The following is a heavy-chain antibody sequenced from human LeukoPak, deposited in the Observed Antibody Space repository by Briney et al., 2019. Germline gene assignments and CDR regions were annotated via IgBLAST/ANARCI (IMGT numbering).Heavy chain of an antibody. V-gene: IGHV3-23*01. J-gene: IGHJ4*02. CDR2: IVGSGGTT. Sequence: GGSLRLSCAASGFTFSVYAMSWVRQAPGKGLEWISSIVGSGGTTWYADSVRGRFTISRDNSKNTLYLQMNSLRAEDTAVYYCARRSGIAVAGAFDYWGQGTLVTVSS. CDR3: ARRSGIAVAGAFDY. CDR1: GFTFSVYA. D-gene: IGHD6-19*01.